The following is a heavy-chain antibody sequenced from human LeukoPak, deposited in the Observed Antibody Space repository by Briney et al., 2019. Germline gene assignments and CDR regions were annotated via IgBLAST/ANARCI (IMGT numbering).Heavy chain of an antibody. CDR3: AKALSHDILTGYQY. J-gene: IGHJ4*02. CDR1: GFTYDDYG. D-gene: IGHD3-9*01. CDR2: INWNGGNT. Sequence: SGGSLRLSCAVSGFTYDDYGMSWVRQAPGKGLEWVSGINWNGGNTGYADSVKGRFTISRDNAKNSLYLQMNSLRAEDTALYYCAKALSHDILTGYQYWGQGTLVTVSS. V-gene: IGHV3-20*04.